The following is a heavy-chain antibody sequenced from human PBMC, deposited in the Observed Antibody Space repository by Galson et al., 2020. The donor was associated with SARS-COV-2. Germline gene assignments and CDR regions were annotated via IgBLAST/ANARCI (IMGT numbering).Heavy chain of an antibody. J-gene: IGHJ4*02. D-gene: IGHD3-10*01. V-gene: IGHV3-49*03. CDR3: ARGSPPYFDY. CDR2: IRHKSLGGSA. Sequence: GESLKISCTTSALTFGDFAVSWFRQAPGKGLEWLGFIRHKSLGGSAEYAASVKGRVAMSRDDSKSVAYLQMNRLRVDDTGMYYCARGSPPYFDYWGQGALVTVSS. CDR1: ALTFGDFA.